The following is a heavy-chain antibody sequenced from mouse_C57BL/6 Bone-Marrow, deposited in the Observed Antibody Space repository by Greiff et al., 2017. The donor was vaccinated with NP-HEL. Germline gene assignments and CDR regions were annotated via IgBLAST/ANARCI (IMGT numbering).Heavy chain of an antibody. V-gene: IGHV1-69*01. CDR3: ARVDYYAY. CDR2: IDPSDSYT. J-gene: IGHJ3*01. D-gene: IGHD1-1*01. CDR1: GYTFTSYW. Sequence: VQLQQPGAELVMPGASVKLSCKASGYTFTSYWMHWVKQRPGQGLEWIGEIDPSDSYTNYNQKFKGKSTLTVDKSSSTAYMQLSSLTSEDSAVYYCARVDYYAYWGQGTLVTVSA.